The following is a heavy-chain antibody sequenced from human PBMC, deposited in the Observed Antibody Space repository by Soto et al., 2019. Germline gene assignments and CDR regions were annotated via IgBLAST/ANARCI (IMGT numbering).Heavy chain of an antibody. V-gene: IGHV5-10-1*03. CDR1: GYIFASQW. CDR2: IDLSESYT. CDR3: ATQGLTTYYFGY. Sequence: DVQLVQSGAEVKKSGESLRISCKVSGYIFASQWISWVRQVPGQGQERMGRIDLSESYTTYNPSFQGPVTFSADKSITTAYLQWRSLEASDTAIYYCATQGLTTYYFGYWGQGTLVTVSS. J-gene: IGHJ4*02.